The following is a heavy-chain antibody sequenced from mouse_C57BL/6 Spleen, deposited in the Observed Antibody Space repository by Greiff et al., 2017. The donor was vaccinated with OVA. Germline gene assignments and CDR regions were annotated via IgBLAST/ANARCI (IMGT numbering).Heavy chain of an antibody. CDR2: INYDGSST. CDR1: GFTFSDYY. Sequence: VQLKESEGGLVQPGSSMKLSCTASGFTFSDYYMAWVRQVPEKGLEWVANINYDGSSTYYLDSLKSRFIISRDNAKNILYLQMSSLKSEDTATYYCARDGVALFAYWGQGTLVTVSA. D-gene: IGHD1-1*02. V-gene: IGHV5-16*01. J-gene: IGHJ3*01. CDR3: ARDGVALFAY.